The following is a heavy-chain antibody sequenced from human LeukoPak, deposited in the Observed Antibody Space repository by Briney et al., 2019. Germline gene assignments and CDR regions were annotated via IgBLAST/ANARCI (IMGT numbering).Heavy chain of an antibody. CDR3: AREWAYGDLSFES. CDR1: GYSFTSYT. V-gene: IGHV1-18*01. Sequence: ASVKVSCKASGYSFTSYTITWVRQAPGQGLEWMGWISVYNGDTKYAHQLQGRVTMTRDTSISTAYMELSSLRSDDTAVYYCAREWAYGDLSFESWGQGTMVTVSS. D-gene: IGHD4-17*01. CDR2: ISVYNGDT. J-gene: IGHJ3*01.